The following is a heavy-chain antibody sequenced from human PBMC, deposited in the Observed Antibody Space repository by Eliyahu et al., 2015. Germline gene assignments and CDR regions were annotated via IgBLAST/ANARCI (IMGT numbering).Heavy chain of an antibody. J-gene: IGHJ6*02. CDR2: ISSSSSYT. D-gene: IGHD1-7*01. CDR1: GFTFSDYY. CDR3: AREWKGNYSPAV. Sequence: QVQLVESGGGLVKPGGSLRLXXXXSGFTFSDYYMSWIRQAPGKGLEWVSYISSSSSYTNYADSVKGRFTISRDNAKNSLYLQMNSLRAEDTAVYYCAREWKGNYSPAVWGQGTTVTVSS. V-gene: IGHV3-11*06.